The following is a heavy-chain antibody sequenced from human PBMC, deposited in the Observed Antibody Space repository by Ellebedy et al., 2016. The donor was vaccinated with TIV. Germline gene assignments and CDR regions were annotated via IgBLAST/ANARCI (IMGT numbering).Heavy chain of an antibody. J-gene: IGHJ4*02. V-gene: IGHV4-39*01. CDR1: GGSISNDYYY. CDR3: VSLTNAQWLVPGYFDT. Sequence: SETLSLTCNVSGGSISNDYYYWGWIRQPPGTGLDWIGNFFYGANSYYNPSLSSRVTVSADTSKNRFSLQLTSVTAADTAVYFCVSLTNAQWLVPGYFDTWGQGIRVIVSS. CDR2: FFYGANS. D-gene: IGHD6-19*01.